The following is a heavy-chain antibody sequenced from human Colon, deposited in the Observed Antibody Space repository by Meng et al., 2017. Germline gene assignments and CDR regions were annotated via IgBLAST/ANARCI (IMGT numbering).Heavy chain of an antibody. V-gene: IGHV3-11*01. J-gene: IGHJ4*02. Sequence: LSLTCAASGFNFSDYYMTWIRQAPGKGLEWLSYISSSGDAIYYADSVKGRFTMSRDNAKNTLYLQMNSLRDEDTAIYYCVKSRTTEITKYYFDHWGQGTLVTVSS. CDR1: GFNFSDYY. D-gene: IGHD4-17*01. CDR2: ISSSGDAI. CDR3: VKSRTTEITKYYFDH.